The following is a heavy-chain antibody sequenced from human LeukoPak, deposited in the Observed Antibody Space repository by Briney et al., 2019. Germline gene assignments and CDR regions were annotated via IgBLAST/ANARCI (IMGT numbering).Heavy chain of an antibody. CDR1: GYTFTDYF. CDR2: INPNSGGT. CDR3: ARGDGSGRYCIEY. Sequence: ASVKVSCKASGYTFTDYFMHWVRQAPGQGLEWMGWINPNSGGTSYAQRFQGRVTMTRDTSISTVYTELSRLTSDDTAVYYCARGDGSGRYCIEYWGQGTLVAVAS. V-gene: IGHV1-2*02. J-gene: IGHJ4*02. D-gene: IGHD3-10*01.